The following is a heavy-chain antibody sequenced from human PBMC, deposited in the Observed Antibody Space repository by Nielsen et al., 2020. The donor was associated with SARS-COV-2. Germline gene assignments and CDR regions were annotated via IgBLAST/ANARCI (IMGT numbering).Heavy chain of an antibody. CDR2: IWYDGSNK. J-gene: IGHJ6*02. CDR3: ARGLGGMDV. Sequence: VRQAPGKGLEWVAVIWYDGSNKYYADSVKGRFTISRDNSKNTLYLQMNSLRAEDTAVYYCARGLGGMDVWGQGTTVTVSS. V-gene: IGHV3-33*01.